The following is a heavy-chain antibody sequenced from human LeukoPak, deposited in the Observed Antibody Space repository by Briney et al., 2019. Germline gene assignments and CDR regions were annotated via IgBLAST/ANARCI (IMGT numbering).Heavy chain of an antibody. CDR3: ARDSSKYSYGRDAFDI. V-gene: IGHV4-4*07. Sequence: PSETLFLTCTVSGGSISSYYWSWIRQPAGKGLEWIGRIYTSGSTNYNPSLKSRVTMSVDTSKNQFSLKLSSVTAADTAVYYCARDSSKYSYGRDAFDIWGQGTMVTVSS. CDR2: IYTSGST. J-gene: IGHJ3*02. D-gene: IGHD5-18*01. CDR1: GGSISSYY.